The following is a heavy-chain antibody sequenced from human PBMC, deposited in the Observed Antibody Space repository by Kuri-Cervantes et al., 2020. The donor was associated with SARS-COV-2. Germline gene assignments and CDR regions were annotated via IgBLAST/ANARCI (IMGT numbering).Heavy chain of an antibody. V-gene: IGHV4-34*01. CDR3: ARGPGLYSRKAYGMDV. Sequence: SQTLSLTCAVYGGSFSGYYWSWIRQPPGKGLEWIGEINHSGSTNYNPSLKSQVTISVDTSKNQFSLKLSSVTAADTAVYYCARGPGLYSRKAYGMDVWGQGTTVTVSS. J-gene: IGHJ6*02. D-gene: IGHD3-16*02. CDR1: GGSFSGYY. CDR2: INHSGST.